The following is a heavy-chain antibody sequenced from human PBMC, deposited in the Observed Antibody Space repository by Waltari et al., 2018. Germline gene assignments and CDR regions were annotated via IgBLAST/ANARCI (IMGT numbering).Heavy chain of an antibody. Sequence: QVQLQESGPGLLTPSETLSLTCAVSGYSINHGYYWGWIRPPPGKGLEWVGIIQHSGRTSYNSSLKSRVTISVDTSKNHFSLKLSSVTAADTAVYYCAREDCGGDCYSFGYYYGMDVWGQGTTVTVSS. CDR2: IQHSGRT. J-gene: IGHJ6*02. CDR3: AREDCGGDCYSFGYYYGMDV. CDR1: GYSINHGYY. D-gene: IGHD2-21*01. V-gene: IGHV4-38-2*02.